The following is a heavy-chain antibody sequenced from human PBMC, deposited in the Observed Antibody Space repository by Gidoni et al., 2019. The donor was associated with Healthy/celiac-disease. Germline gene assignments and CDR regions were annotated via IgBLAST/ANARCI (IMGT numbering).Heavy chain of an antibody. J-gene: IGHJ4*02. Sequence: QVQLQQWGAGLLKPSETLSLTCAVYGGSFSGYYWSWIRQPPGKGLEWIGEINHSGSTNYNPSLKSRVTISVDTSKNQFSLKLSSVTAADTAVYSCARGCQRATPTVCGYYFDYWGQGTLVTVSS. CDR3: ARGCQRATPTVCGYYFDY. V-gene: IGHV4-34*01. D-gene: IGHD1-1*01. CDR2: INHSGST. CDR1: GGSFSGYY.